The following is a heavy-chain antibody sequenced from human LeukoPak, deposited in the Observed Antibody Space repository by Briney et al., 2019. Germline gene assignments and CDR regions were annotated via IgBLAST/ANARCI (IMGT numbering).Heavy chain of an antibody. CDR2: INHSGST. J-gene: IGHJ4*02. Sequence: SETLSLTCAVHGGSFSGYYWTWIRQPPGNGLEWIAEINHSGSTNYNPSLKSRVTISVDTSKNQFSLKLSSVTAADTAVYYCARANLTHTYYFDYWGQGTLVTVSS. D-gene: IGHD4/OR15-4a*01. V-gene: IGHV4-34*01. CDR3: ARANLTHTYYFDY. CDR1: GGSFSGYY.